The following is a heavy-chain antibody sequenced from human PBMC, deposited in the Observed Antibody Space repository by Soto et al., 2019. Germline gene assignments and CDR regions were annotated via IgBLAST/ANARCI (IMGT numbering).Heavy chain of an antibody. J-gene: IGHJ4*02. CDR2: IYYSGST. CDR1: GGSISSSSYY. CDR3: AAYGGMIVAGDLADY. Sequence: SETLSLTCTVSGGSISSSSYYWGWIRQPPGKGLEWIGSIYYSGSTYYNPSLKSRVTISVDTSKNQFSLKLSSVTAADTAVYYCAAYGGMIVAGDLADYWGQGTLVTVSS. V-gene: IGHV4-39*01. D-gene: IGHD3-22*01.